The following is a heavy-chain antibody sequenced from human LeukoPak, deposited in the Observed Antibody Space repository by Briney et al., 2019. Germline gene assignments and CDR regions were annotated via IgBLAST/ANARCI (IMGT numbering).Heavy chain of an antibody. D-gene: IGHD6-13*01. CDR3: ASLDSSSWYFFDY. J-gene: IGHJ4*02. Sequence: GGSLRLPCAASGFTFSSYWMSWVRQAPGKGLEWVSVIYSGGSTYYADSGKGRFTISRDNSKNTLYLQMNSLRAEDTAVYYCASLDSSSWYFFDYWGQGTLVTVSS. CDR1: GFTFSSYW. V-gene: IGHV3-66*01. CDR2: IYSGGST.